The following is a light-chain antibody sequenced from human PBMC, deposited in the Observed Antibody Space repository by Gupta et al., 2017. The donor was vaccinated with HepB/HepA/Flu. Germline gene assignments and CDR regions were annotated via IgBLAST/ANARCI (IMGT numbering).Light chain of an antibody. CDR3: QQVNDALSAT. J-gene: IGKJ5*01. Sequence: DIQLTQSPSFLSASVGDRVTITCRASQGISTYLAWYQQKPGKAPNLLIYAASTLQSGVPSRFSGSGYGTEFTLTISSRQPEDFATYYCQQVNDALSATFGQGTRLEIK. CDR1: QGISTY. V-gene: IGKV1-9*01. CDR2: AAS.